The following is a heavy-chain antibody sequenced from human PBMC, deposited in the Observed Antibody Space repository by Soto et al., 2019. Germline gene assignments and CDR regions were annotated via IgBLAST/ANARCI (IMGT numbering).Heavy chain of an antibody. Sequence: SETLSLTCSVSGGSFSCIDYFWSWTRQPPGKGLEWIGFIYHTGTTYYNPSLRSRVTISIDTSKSQFSMKLNSVTAADTAVYYCARVMAAMQNWLDPWGQGTLVTVS. CDR3: ARVMAAMQNWLDP. CDR1: GGSFSCIDYF. J-gene: IGHJ5*02. D-gene: IGHD2-2*01. CDR2: IYHTGTT. V-gene: IGHV4-30-4*01.